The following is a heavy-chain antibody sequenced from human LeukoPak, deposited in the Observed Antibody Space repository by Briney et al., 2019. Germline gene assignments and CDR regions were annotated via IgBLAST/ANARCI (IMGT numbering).Heavy chain of an antibody. CDR3: ATSVYARGTIDY. D-gene: IGHD2-8*01. V-gene: IGHV1-24*01. Sequence: ASVKVSCKVSGYTLTVLSMHWVRQAPGKGLEWMGGFDPEDGETIYAQKFQGRVTMTEDTSTDTAYMELSSLRSEDTAVYYCATSVYARGTIDYRGQGTLVTVSS. CDR1: GYTLTVLS. J-gene: IGHJ4*02. CDR2: FDPEDGET.